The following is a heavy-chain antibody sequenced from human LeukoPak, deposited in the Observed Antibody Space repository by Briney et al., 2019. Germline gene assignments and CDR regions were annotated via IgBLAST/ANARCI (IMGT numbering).Heavy chain of an antibody. CDR3: ARGEDVSGYRTDC. Sequence: SETLSLTCTVSGGSISTSNYYWGWIRQPPGKGLEWIGNIYRTGSTNYHPSLKSRVTISVDTSKNQFSLKLSSVTAADTAIYYCARGEDVSGYRTDCWGQGTLVTVSS. CDR1: GGSISTSNYY. V-gene: IGHV4-39*07. D-gene: IGHD3-3*01. CDR2: IYRTGST. J-gene: IGHJ4*02.